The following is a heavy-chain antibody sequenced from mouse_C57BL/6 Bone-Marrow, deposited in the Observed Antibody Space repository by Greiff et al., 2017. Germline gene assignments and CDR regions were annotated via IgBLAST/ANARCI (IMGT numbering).Heavy chain of an antibody. Sequence: EVMLVESGGGLVKPGGSLKLSCAASGFTFSDYGMHWVRQAPEQGLEWVAYISSGSSTIYYADTVKGRFTISRDNAKNTPFLQMTSLRSEDTAMYYCARRRRYCFDYWGQGTTLTVSS. V-gene: IGHV5-17*01. CDR1: GFTFSDYG. J-gene: IGHJ2*01. CDR2: ISSGSSTI. CDR3: ARRRRYCFDY.